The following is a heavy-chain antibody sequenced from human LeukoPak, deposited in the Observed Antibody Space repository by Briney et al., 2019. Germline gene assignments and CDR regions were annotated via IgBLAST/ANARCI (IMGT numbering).Heavy chain of an antibody. D-gene: IGHD6-13*01. Sequence: GGSLRLSCAASGFTFSSYWMSWVRQAPGKGLEWVANIKQDGGEKYYVDSVKGRFTISRDNAKNSLYLQMNSLRAEDTAVYYCARDVRRIAAAGYYYYYYMDVWGKGTTVTVSS. V-gene: IGHV3-7*01. CDR3: ARDVRRIAAAGYYYYYYMDV. CDR1: GFTFSSYW. CDR2: IKQDGGEK. J-gene: IGHJ6*03.